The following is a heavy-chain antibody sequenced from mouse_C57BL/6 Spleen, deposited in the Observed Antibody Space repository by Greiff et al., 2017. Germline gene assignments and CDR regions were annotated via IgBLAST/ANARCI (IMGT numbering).Heavy chain of an antibody. J-gene: IGHJ4*01. CDR2: INPGSGGT. Sequence: QVQLQQSGAELVRPGTSVKVSCKASGYAFTNYLIEWVKQRPGQGLEWIGVINPGSGGTNYNEKFKGKATLTADKSSSTAYMQLSSLRSEDSAVYFCARSDYYGSSPYAMDYWGQGTSVTVSS. CDR3: ARSDYYGSSPYAMDY. V-gene: IGHV1-54*01. CDR1: GYAFTNYL. D-gene: IGHD1-1*01.